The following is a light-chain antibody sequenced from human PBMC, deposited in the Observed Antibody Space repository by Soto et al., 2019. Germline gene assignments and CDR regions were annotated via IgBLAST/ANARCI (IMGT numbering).Light chain of an antibody. CDR2: EVS. J-gene: IGLJ2*01. V-gene: IGLV2-8*01. Sequence: QSALTQPPSASGSPGQSVTISCIGTISDVGGYNYVSWYQQHPGKAPKLMIYEVSKRPSGVPDRFSGSKSGNTASLTVSGLQAEDEADYYCSSYAASNNLGVFGGGTKVTVL. CDR3: SSYAASNNLGV. CDR1: ISDVGGYNY.